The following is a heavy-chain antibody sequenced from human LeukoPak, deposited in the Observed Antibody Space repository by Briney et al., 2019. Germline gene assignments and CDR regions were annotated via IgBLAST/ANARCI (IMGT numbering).Heavy chain of an antibody. V-gene: IGHV3-23*01. J-gene: IGHJ4*02. CDR3: AKTGRDYGDFFYFDY. Sequence: GGSLRLSCATSGFTFSTYAMSWVRQPPGKGLEWVSALNHGGGSTYYADSVKGRFTIFRDNSKNTLYLQISSLRVEDMAVYYCAKTGRDYGDFFYFDYWGQGTLVTVSS. CDR2: LNHGGGST. CDR1: GFTFSTYA. D-gene: IGHD4-17*01.